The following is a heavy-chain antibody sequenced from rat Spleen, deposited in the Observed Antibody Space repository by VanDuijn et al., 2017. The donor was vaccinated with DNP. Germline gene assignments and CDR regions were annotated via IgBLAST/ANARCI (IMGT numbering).Heavy chain of an antibody. CDR3: ARYITTGAMDA. J-gene: IGHJ4*01. D-gene: IGHD1-10*01. CDR2: ISYSGST. Sequence: EVQLQESGPGLVKPSQSLSLTCSVTGYSITSSYRWNWIRKFPGNKMEWMGYISYSGSTNYNPSLKSRISITRDTSKNQFFLQLNSVTTEDTATYYCARYITTGAMDAWGQGTSVTVSS. V-gene: IGHV3-4*01. CDR1: GYSITSSY.